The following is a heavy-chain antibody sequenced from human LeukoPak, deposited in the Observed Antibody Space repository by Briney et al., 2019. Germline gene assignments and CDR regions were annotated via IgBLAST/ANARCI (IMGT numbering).Heavy chain of an antibody. V-gene: IGHV4-34*01. J-gene: IGHJ5*02. CDR2: INHSGST. CDR1: GGSISSYY. CDR3: ARSRQYYYDSSGYYYVDPTPGWFDP. Sequence: SETLSLTCTVSGGSISSYYWSWIRQPAGKGLEWIGEINHSGSTNYNPSLKSRVTISVDTSKNQFSLKLSSVTAADTAVYYCARSRQYYYDSSGYYYVDPTPGWFDPWGQGTLVTVSS. D-gene: IGHD3-22*01.